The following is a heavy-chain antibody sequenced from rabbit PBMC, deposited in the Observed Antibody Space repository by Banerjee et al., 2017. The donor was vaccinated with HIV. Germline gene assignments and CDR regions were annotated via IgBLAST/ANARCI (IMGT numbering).Heavy chain of an antibody. CDR2: MDAGSSGNT. Sequence: QEQLEESGGDLVKPEGSLTLTCTASGFSFSNKYVMCWVRQAPGKGLEWIACMDAGSSGNTVYASWAKGRFTISKTSSTTVTLQMTSLTAADTATYFCARDLAGVIGWNFNLWGPGTLVTVS. CDR1: GFSFSNKYV. J-gene: IGHJ4*01. D-gene: IGHD4-1*01. V-gene: IGHV1S45*01. CDR3: ARDLAGVIGWNFNL.